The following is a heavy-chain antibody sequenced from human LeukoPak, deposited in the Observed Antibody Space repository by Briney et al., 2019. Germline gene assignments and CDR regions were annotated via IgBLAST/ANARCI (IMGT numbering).Heavy chain of an antibody. CDR2: ISSSSSYI. CDR1: GFTFSSYS. V-gene: IGHV3-21*01. CDR3: ARDDYGGLDY. D-gene: IGHD4-23*01. J-gene: IGHJ4*02. Sequence: PGGSLRLPCAASGFTFSSYSMNWVRQAPGKGLEWVSSISSSSSYISYADSVKGRFTISRDNAKNSLYLQMTSLRAEDTAVYYCARDDYGGLDYWGQGTLVTVSS.